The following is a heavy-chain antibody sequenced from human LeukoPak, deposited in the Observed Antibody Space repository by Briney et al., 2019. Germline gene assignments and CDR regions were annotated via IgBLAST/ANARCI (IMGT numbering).Heavy chain of an antibody. CDR1: GYTLTGYY. J-gene: IGHJ4*02. CDR2: INPNSGGT. V-gene: IGHV1-2*06. D-gene: IGHD3-22*01. Sequence: ASVKVSCKASGYTLTGYYMHWVRQAPGQGLEWMGRINPNSGGTNYAQKFQGRVTMTRDTSISTAYMELSRLRSDDTAVYYCASLSPPDYYDSSGYNWGQGTLVTVSS. CDR3: ASLSPPDYYDSSGYN.